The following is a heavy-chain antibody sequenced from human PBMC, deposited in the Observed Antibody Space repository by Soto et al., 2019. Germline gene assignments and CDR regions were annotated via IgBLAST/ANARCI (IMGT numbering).Heavy chain of an antibody. CDR2: IIPILGIA. CDR3: ASQQLALSVSSDY. CDR1: GGTFSSYT. D-gene: IGHD6-13*01. V-gene: IGHV1-69*02. J-gene: IGHJ4*02. Sequence: SVKVSCKASGGTFSSYTISWVRQAPGQGLEWMGRIIPILGIANYAQKFQGRVTITADKSTSTAYMELSSLRSEDTAVYYCASQQLALSVSSDYWGQGTLVTVPQ.